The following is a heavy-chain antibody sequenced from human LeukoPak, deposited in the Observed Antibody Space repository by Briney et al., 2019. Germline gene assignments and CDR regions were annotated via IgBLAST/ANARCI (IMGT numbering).Heavy chain of an antibody. CDR1: GGSISSYY. Sequence: SETLSLTCTVSGGSISSYYWSWIRQPPGKGLEWIGYIYYSGSTNYNPSLKSRVTISVDTSKNQFSLQLNSVTPEDTAVYYCARDRAVAGWYYYYYYMDVWGKGTTVTVSS. CDR3: ARDRAVAGWYYYYYYMDV. D-gene: IGHD6-19*01. V-gene: IGHV4-59*12. J-gene: IGHJ6*03. CDR2: IYYSGST.